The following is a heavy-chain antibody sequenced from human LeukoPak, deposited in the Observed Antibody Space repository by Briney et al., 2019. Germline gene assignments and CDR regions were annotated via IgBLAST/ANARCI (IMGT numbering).Heavy chain of an antibody. J-gene: IGHJ4*02. CDR2: INGDGRHT. CDR3: ARGTSDWPGVDY. D-gene: IGHD6-19*01. V-gene: IGHV3-74*01. CDR1: GFTFSSYW. Sequence: GGSLRLSCAASGFTFSSYWINWVRQAPGKGLVWVSHINGDGRHTGYADSVKGRFTISGDNAKDTVYLQMTGLRAEDTAVYYCARGTSDWPGVDYWGQGTLVTVSS.